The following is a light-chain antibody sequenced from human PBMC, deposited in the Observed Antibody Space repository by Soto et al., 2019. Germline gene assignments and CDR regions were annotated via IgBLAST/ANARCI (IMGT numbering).Light chain of an antibody. Sequence: VIWMTQSPSLLSASTGDRVTISCRMSQGIGSYLAWYQQKPGKAPDLLIYAASTLQSGVPSRFSGSGSGTDFSLSISCRQSEDFATYYCQQYYSFPWTFGQGTKVEIK. CDR2: AAS. CDR1: QGIGSY. CDR3: QQYYSFPWT. V-gene: IGKV1D-8*01. J-gene: IGKJ1*01.